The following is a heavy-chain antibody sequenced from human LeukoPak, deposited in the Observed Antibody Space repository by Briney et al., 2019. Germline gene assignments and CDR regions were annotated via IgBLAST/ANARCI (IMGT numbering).Heavy chain of an antibody. CDR2: IYPGDSDT. J-gene: IGHJ4*02. CDR3: ASAYSGSSSLDY. Sequence: GEPLKISCQGSGFSFTTYGIDWVRQTPGKGLEWMGIIYPGDSDTRYSPSFQGQVTISADKSISTAYLQWSSLKASDTAMYYCASAYSGSSSLDYWGQGTLVTVSS. V-gene: IGHV5-51*01. CDR1: GFSFTTYG. D-gene: IGHD1-26*01.